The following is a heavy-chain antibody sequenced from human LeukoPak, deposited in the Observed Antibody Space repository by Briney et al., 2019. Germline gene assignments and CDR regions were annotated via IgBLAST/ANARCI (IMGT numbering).Heavy chain of an antibody. V-gene: IGHV1-18*01. D-gene: IGHD3-16*01. CDR2: ISPYNDNT. Sequence: ASVNVSCTASGYTFSSSGISWVRQAPGQGLEWMGWISPYNDNTNYAQKLQGRVTMTTDTSTGTAYIELRSLRSDDTAVYYCAKMRGGLNALDIWGQGTMVTVSS. J-gene: IGHJ3*02. CDR1: GYTFSSSG. CDR3: AKMRGGLNALDI.